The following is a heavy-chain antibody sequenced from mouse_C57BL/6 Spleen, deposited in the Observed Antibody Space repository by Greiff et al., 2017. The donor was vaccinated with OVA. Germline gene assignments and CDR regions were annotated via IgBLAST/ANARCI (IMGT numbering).Heavy chain of an antibody. CDR1: GFTFSDYG. CDR2: ISSGSSTI. Sequence: EVKLVESGGGLVKPGGSLKLSCAASGFTFSDYGMHWVRQAPEKGLEWVAYISSGSSTIYYADTVKGRCTITRDNAKNTLFLQMTSLRSEDTAMYYCARSIYDGSTWFAYWGQGTLVTVSA. CDR3: ARSIYDGSTWFAY. J-gene: IGHJ3*01. V-gene: IGHV5-17*01. D-gene: IGHD2-3*01.